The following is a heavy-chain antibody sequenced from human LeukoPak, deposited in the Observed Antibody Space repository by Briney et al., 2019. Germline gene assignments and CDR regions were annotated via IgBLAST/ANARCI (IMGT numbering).Heavy chain of an antibody. J-gene: IGHJ4*02. Sequence: ASVKVSCKVSGYTLTELSMHWVRQAPGKGLEWMGGFDPEDGETIYAQKFQGRVTMTEDTSTDTAHMELSSLRSEDTAVYYCATDSEGGSGSLLPLDSWGQGTLVTVSS. CDR1: GYTLTELS. V-gene: IGHV1-24*01. CDR3: ATDSEGGSGSLLPLDS. D-gene: IGHD3-10*01. CDR2: FDPEDGET.